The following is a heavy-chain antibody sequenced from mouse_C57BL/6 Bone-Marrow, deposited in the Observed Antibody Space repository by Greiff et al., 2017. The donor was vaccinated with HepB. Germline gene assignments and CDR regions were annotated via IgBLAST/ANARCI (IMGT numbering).Heavy chain of an antibody. V-gene: IGHV1-9*01. CDR3: SCECFYYGSSAWFAY. CDR2: ILPGSGST. Sequence: LVESGAELMKPGASVKLSCKATGYTFTGYWIEWVKQRPGHGLEWIGEILPGSGSTNYNEKFKGKATFTADTSSNTVYMHLGRLTPEYSAFYYYSCECFYYGSSAWFAYWDRGTLVTVSA. J-gene: IGHJ3*01. D-gene: IGHD1-1*01. CDR1: GYTFTGYW.